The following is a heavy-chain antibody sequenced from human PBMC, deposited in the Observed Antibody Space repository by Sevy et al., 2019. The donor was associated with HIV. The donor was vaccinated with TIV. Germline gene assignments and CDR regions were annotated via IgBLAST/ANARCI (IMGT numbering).Heavy chain of an antibody. D-gene: IGHD6-13*01. CDR3: ARKSIGATGDFDY. J-gene: IGHJ4*02. Sequence: SETLSLTCTVSGGSISNYFWSWIRQPPGKGLEWIGYMYYTGSTNYNPSLKSRVTISIDTSKNQFSLKLRSVTAADTAVYYCARKSIGATGDFDYWGQGTLVTVSS. CDR2: MYYTGST. V-gene: IGHV4-59*01. CDR1: GGSISNYF.